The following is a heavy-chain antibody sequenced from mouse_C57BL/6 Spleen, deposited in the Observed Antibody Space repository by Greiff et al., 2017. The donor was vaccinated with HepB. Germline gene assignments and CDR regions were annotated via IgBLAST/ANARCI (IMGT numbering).Heavy chain of an antibody. D-gene: IGHD2-4*01. V-gene: IGHV1-81*01. CDR3: ARSYDYDEDYYAMDY. CDR2: IYPRSGNT. CDR1: GYTFTSYG. J-gene: IGHJ4*01. Sequence: VQLQESGAELARPGASVKLSCKASGYTFTSYGISWVKQRTGQGLEWIGEIYPRSGNTYYNEKFKGKATLTADKSSSTAYMELRSLTSEGSAVYFCARSYDYDEDYYAMDYWGQGTSVTVSS.